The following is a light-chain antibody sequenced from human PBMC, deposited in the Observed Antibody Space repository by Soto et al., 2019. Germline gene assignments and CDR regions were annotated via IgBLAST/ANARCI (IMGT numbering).Light chain of an antibody. V-gene: IGLV2-14*01. J-gene: IGLJ1*01. CDR1: SSDVGGYNH. Sequence: QSALTQPASVSGSPGQSITISCTGTSSDVGGYNHVSWYQHHPVKAPKLLIYEVTNRPSGISNRFSGSKSGNTASLTISGLQAEDEADYYCSSYTGLRTLVFGTGTKLTVL. CDR2: EVT. CDR3: SSYTGLRTLV.